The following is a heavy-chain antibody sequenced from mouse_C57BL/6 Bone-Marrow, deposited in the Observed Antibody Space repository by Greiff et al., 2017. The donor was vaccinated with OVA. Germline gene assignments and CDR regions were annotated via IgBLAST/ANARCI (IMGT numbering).Heavy chain of an antibody. V-gene: IGHV1-9*01. CDR1: GYTFTGYW. CDR3: ARDPYDYDEGYYAMDY. Sequence: QVQLKQSGAELMKPGASVKLSCKATGYTFTGYWIEWVKQRPGHGLEWIGEILPGSGSTNYNEKFKGKATFTADTSSNTAYMQLSSLTTEDSAIYYCARDPYDYDEGYYAMDYWGQGTSVTVSS. D-gene: IGHD2-4*01. CDR2: ILPGSGST. J-gene: IGHJ4*01.